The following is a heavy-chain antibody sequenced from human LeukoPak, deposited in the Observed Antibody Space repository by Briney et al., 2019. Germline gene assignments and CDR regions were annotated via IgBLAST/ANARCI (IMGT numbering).Heavy chain of an antibody. Sequence: KTSETLSLTCAVYGGSFSGYYWSWIRQPPGKGLEWIGEINHSGSTNYNPSLKSRVTISVDTSKNQFSLKLSSVTAADTAVYYCARGGSGYSYGYGYYFDYWGQGTLVTVSS. CDR3: ARGGSGYSYGYGYYFDY. CDR1: GGSFSGYY. J-gene: IGHJ4*02. V-gene: IGHV4-34*01. CDR2: INHSGST. D-gene: IGHD5-18*01.